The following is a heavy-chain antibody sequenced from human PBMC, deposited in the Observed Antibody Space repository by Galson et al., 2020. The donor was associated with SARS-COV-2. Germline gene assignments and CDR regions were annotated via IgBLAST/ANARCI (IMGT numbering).Heavy chain of an antibody. D-gene: IGHD1-26*01. V-gene: IGHV3-11*01. Sequence: KIGESLKISCAASGFTFSDYYMSWIRQAPGKGLEWVSYISSSGSTIYYADSVKGRFTISRDNAKNSLYLQMNSLRAEDTAVYYCARDRYGIVGATTEYYYYYGMDVWGQGTTVTVSS. CDR3: ARDRYGIVGATTEYYYYYGMDV. CDR1: GFTFSDYY. CDR2: ISSSGSTI. J-gene: IGHJ6*02.